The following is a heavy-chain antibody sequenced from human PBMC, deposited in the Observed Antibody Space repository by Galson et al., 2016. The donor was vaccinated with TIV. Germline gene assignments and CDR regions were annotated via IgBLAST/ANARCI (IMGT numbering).Heavy chain of an antibody. Sequence: ETLSLTCSVSRGSVSSYHWTWIRQPPGKGLEWLGHIYYSGNTNYNYNPPLESRVTMSVDASRAQLSLGLKSGTAADTAVYFCARAPYGENWYFDLWGRGTLVTVSS. CDR2: IYYSGNTNY. CDR3: ARAPYGENWYFDL. CDR1: RGSVSSYH. J-gene: IGHJ2*01. D-gene: IGHD4-17*01. V-gene: IGHV4-59*08.